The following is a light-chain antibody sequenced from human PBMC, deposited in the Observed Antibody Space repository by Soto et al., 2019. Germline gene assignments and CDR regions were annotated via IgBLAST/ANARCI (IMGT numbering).Light chain of an antibody. V-gene: IGLV1-40*01. CDR1: SSNIGAGYD. CDR3: QSYDSSLSGVV. CDR2: GNS. J-gene: IGLJ3*02. Sequence: QAVVTQPPSVSGAPGQRVTISCTGSSSNIGAGYDVHWYQQLPGTAPKLLIYGNSNRPSGVPDRFSGSKSGTSASLAITGLQAEDEADYFCQSYDSSLSGVVFGGGTKVPVL.